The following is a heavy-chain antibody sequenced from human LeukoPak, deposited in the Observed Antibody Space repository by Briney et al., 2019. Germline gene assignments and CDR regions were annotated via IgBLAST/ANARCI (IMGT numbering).Heavy chain of an antibody. CDR1: GFTFRSYG. CDR3: ATYYYGSGGFHFHH. Sequence: PGGSLRLSCAASGFTFRSYGMHWVRQAPGKGLEYVSAISSNGGRTYYANSVKGRFTISRDNSRNTLYPQMGSLRAEDMAVYYCATYYYGSGGFHFHHWGQGTLVTVSS. D-gene: IGHD3-22*01. J-gene: IGHJ1*01. V-gene: IGHV3-64*01. CDR2: ISSNGGRT.